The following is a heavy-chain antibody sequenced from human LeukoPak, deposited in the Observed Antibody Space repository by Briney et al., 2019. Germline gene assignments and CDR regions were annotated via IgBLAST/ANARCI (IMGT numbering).Heavy chain of an antibody. Sequence: GGSLRLSCAASGFTFNAHWMHWVRHTTEKGLVWLSRINTDGSTTNYADAVKGRFTISRDNAKDTLYLQMNSLRVEDTAVYYCARDLNWNQADYWGQGSLVTVSS. CDR2: INTDGSTT. CDR3: ARDLNWNQADY. D-gene: IGHD1-20*01. J-gene: IGHJ4*02. V-gene: IGHV3-74*01. CDR1: GFTFNAHW.